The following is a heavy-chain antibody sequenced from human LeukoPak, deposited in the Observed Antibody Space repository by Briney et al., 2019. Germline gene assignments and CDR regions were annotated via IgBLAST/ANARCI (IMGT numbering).Heavy chain of an antibody. CDR3: ARDRRFLEWLLGGWFDA. CDR2: IYYSGST. J-gene: IGHJ5*02. D-gene: IGHD3-3*01. Sequence: PSETLSLTCTVSGGSISSSSYYWGWIRQPPGKGLEWIGSIYYSGSTYYNPSLKSRVTISVDTSKNQFSLKLSSVTAADTAVYYCARDRRFLEWLLGGWFDAWGQGTLVTVSA. CDR1: GGSISSSSYY. V-gene: IGHV4-39*07.